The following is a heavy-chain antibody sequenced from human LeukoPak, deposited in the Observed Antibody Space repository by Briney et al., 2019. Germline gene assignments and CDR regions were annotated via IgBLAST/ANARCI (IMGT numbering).Heavy chain of an antibody. Sequence: PGGSLRLSCAASGFTVSGTHMGWVRQAPGKGLEWVSVIYSGGAAYYPDSVKGRFTISRDLSKNTLYLQMNGLRAEDTAVYYCARVAVAYFDYWGQGTLVTVSS. J-gene: IGHJ4*02. CDR2: IYSGGAA. D-gene: IGHD6-19*01. V-gene: IGHV3-66*01. CDR3: ARVAVAYFDY. CDR1: GFTVSGTH.